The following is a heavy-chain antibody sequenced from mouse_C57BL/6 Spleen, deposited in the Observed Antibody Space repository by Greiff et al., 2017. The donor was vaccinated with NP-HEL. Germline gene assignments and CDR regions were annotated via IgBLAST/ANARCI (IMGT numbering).Heavy chain of an antibody. CDR1: GFTFSSYA. D-gene: IGHD2-3*01. CDR2: ISDGGSYT. CDR3: ARDSGGYYAYFDY. V-gene: IGHV5-4*01. Sequence: DVMLVESGGGLVKPGGSLKLSCAASGFTFSSYAMSWVRQTPEKRLEWVATISDGGSYTYYPDNVKGRFTISRDNAKNNLYLQMSHLKSEDTAMYYCARDSGGYYAYFDYWGQGTTLTVSS. J-gene: IGHJ2*01.